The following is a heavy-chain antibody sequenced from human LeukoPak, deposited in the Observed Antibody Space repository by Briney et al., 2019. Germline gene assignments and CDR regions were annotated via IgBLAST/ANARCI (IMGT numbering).Heavy chain of an antibody. V-gene: IGHV4-34*01. J-gene: IGHJ5*02. CDR3: ARSGPVRFLEWLLSGGFDP. Sequence: PSETLSLTCAVYGGSFSGYYWSWIRQPPGKGLEWIGVINHSGSTNYNPSLKSRVTISVDTSKNQFSLKLSSVTAADTAVYYCARSGPVRFLEWLLSGGFDPWGQGTLVTVSS. D-gene: IGHD3-3*01. CDR2: INHSGST. CDR1: GGSFSGYY.